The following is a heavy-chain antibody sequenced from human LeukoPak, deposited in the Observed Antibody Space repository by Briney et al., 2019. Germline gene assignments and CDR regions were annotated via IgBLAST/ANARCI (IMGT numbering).Heavy chain of an antibody. Sequence: GASVKVSCKASGYTFTSYGISWVRQAPGQGLEWMGWISAYNGNTNYAQKLQGRVTMTTDTSTSTAYMELRSLRSEDTAVYYCARDRVYDYVWGSYRPLDYWGQGTLVTVSS. CDR3: ARDRVYDYVWGSYRPLDY. CDR2: ISAYNGNT. J-gene: IGHJ4*02. V-gene: IGHV1-18*01. CDR1: GYTFTSYG. D-gene: IGHD3-16*02.